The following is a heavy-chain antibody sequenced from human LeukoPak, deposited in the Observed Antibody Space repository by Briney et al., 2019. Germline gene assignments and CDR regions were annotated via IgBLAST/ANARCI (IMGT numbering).Heavy chain of an antibody. Sequence: GGSLRLSCAASGFTFINAWMSWVRQAPGKGLEWVGHIKRKTDAGTTDYAAPVKGRFTISRDNAKNSLYLQMNSLRAEDTAVYYCARVRGSSRQFFDYWGQGTLVTVSS. CDR2: IKRKTDAGTT. CDR1: GFTFINAW. CDR3: ARVRGSSRQFFDY. J-gene: IGHJ4*02. V-gene: IGHV3-15*01. D-gene: IGHD1-26*01.